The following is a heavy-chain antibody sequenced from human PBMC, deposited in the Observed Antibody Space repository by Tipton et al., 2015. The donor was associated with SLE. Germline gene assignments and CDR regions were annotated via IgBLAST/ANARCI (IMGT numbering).Heavy chain of an antibody. D-gene: IGHD6-13*01. CDR1: GGSISSSSYY. CDR3: ARLADGNRNWFDP. Sequence: TLSLTCTVSGGSISSSSYYWAWIRLPPRKGLEWIGHIFHIGSAYYNPSLKSRVTISIDTSTNQFSLKVKSVTAADTAVYYCARLADGNRNWFDPWGQGTLVTVSS. CDR2: IFHIGSA. J-gene: IGHJ5*02. V-gene: IGHV4-39*07.